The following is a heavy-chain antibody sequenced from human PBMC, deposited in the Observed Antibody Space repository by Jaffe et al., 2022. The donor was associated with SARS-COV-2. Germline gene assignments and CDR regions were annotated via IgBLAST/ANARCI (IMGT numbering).Heavy chain of an antibody. CDR1: GYIFNNFW. CDR3: ARAQSPDGYGYYFDY. V-gene: IGHV3-7*01. D-gene: IGHD5-12*01. CDR2: IKKDGGEK. Sequence: EVQLVESGGGLVQPGGSLRLSCVASGYIFNNFWMSWVRQAPGKGLEWVANIKKDGGEKNYVDSVKGRFTISRDSAKNSVYLQMNSLRGEDTAVYYCARAQSPDGYGYYFDYWGQGTLVTVSS. J-gene: IGHJ4*02.